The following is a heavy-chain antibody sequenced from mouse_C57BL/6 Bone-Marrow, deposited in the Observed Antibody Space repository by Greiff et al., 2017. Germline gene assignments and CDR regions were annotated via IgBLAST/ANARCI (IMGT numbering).Heavy chain of an antibody. Sequence: PGQGLEWIGMIHPNSGSTNYNEKFKSKATLTVDKSSSTAYMQLSSLTSEDTAVYYCARLLWYFDVWGTGTTVTVSS. D-gene: IGHD1-1*01. CDR2: IHPNSGST. J-gene: IGHJ1*03. V-gene: IGHV1-64*01. CDR3: ARLLWYFDV.